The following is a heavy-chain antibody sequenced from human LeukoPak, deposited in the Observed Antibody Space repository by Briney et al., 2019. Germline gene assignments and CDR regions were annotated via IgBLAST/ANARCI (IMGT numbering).Heavy chain of an antibody. CDR1: GYIFSKYF. D-gene: IGHD2-8*01. J-gene: IGHJ4*02. Sequence: ASVKVSCKTSGYIFSKYFMQWVRQAPGQGLEWMGIIHPSSGNTNYAQKFQGGVTMTRDTSTSTVYMELSSLRSEDTAVYYCARGYCTNGVCRTFDIWGQGTLVTVSS. CDR2: IHPSSGNT. V-gene: IGHV1-46*01. CDR3: ARGYCTNGVCRTFDI.